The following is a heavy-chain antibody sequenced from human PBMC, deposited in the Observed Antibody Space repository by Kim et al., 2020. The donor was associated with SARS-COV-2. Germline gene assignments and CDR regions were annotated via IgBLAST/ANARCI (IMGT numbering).Heavy chain of an antibody. CDR1: GFTFSSYY. J-gene: IGHJ3*01. Sequence: GGSLRLSCAASGFTFSSYYMNWVRQAPGKGLEWVSSISDGSNYIYYTDSVKGRFTISRDNAKSSLYLQMNSLRAEDTAVYYCARDRPYDILTGYYDAFDLWGQGTMVTVSS. V-gene: IGHV3-21*01. CDR2: ISDGSNYI. CDR3: ARDRPYDILTGYYDAFDL. D-gene: IGHD3-9*01.